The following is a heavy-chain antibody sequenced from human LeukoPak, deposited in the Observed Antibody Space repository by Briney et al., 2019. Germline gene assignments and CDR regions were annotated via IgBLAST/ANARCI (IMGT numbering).Heavy chain of an antibody. CDR3: ARVLSGDYAMDY. CDR1: GFTFSSYA. V-gene: IGHV3-33*08. J-gene: IGHJ4*02. D-gene: IGHD4-17*01. Sequence: GGSLRLSCAASGFTFSSYAMSWVRQAPGKGLEWVAVIWYDGSNKYYADSVKGRFTISRDNSKNTLYLQMNSLRAEDTAEYYCARVLSGDYAMDYWGQGTLVAVSS. CDR2: IWYDGSNK.